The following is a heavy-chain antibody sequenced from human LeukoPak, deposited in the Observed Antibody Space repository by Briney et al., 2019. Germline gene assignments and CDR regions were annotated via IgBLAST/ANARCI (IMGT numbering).Heavy chain of an antibody. V-gene: IGHV3-23*01. Sequence: GGSLRLSCAASGFTFSNYAMSWVRQAPGKGLEWVSGITARADSTYYADSVKGRVTISRDNSTNTLFLQLNSLRAEDAAVYYCAKTYMWSIDAFHIWGQGTMVTVSS. CDR2: ITARADST. CDR1: GFTFSNYA. CDR3: AKTYMWSIDAFHI. J-gene: IGHJ3*02. D-gene: IGHD2-8*02.